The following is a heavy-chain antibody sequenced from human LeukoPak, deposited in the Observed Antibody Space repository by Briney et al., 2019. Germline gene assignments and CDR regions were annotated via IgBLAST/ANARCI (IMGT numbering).Heavy chain of an antibody. CDR3: AKDHMWGFDS. V-gene: IGHV3-30*02. D-gene: IGHD3-16*01. CDR1: ALTFTTSE. CDR2: ISRDGYTQ. J-gene: IGHJ4*02. Sequence: GGSLRLSCAAAALTFTTSEFHWVRQAPGKGLEWSAFISRDGYTQFYPDSVKGRFTISRDNSKNTLYLLMNSLRSEDTAVYYCAKDHMWGFDSWGQGTLVTVSS.